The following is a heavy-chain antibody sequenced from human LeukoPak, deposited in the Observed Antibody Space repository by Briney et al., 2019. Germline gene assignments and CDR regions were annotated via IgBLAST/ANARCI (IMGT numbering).Heavy chain of an antibody. D-gene: IGHD4/OR15-4a*01. CDR3: AKAFSSAYDYGPTDS. CDR2: IYSGGST. CDR1: GFTVSSNY. Sequence: PGGSLRLSCAASGFTVSSNYMSWVRQAPGKGLEWVSVIYSGGSTYYADSVKGRFTISRDNSKSTLYIQMNSLRAEDTAVYYCAKAFSSAYDYGPTDSWGQGTLVTVSS. V-gene: IGHV3-53*01. J-gene: IGHJ4*02.